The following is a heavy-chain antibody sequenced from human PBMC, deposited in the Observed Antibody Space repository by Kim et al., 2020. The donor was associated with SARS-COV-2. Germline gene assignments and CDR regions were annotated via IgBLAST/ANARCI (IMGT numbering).Heavy chain of an antibody. D-gene: IGHD6-13*01. Sequence: SETLSLTCAVYGGSFSGYYWSWIRQPPGKGLEWIGEINHSGSTNYNPSLKSRVTISVDTSKNQFSLKLSSVTAADTAVYYCARSSSWTRYYYYYGMDVWGQGTTVTVSS. CDR3: ARSSSWTRYYYYYGMDV. J-gene: IGHJ6*02. CDR1: GGSFSGYY. CDR2: INHSGST. V-gene: IGHV4-34*01.